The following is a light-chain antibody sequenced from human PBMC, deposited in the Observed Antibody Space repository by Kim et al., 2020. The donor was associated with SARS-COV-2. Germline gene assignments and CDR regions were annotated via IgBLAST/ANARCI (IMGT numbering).Light chain of an antibody. Sequence: GQMVTISSSGSNSNIGDHSVNWYQQFPGTAHKLHFHGNDQRPSGVRDRFSASESGTSASLAISGLQSEDEADYYCTVWDGSLNGQVFGGGTQLTVL. V-gene: IGLV1-44*01. J-gene: IGLJ3*02. CDR1: NSNIGDHS. CDR3: TVWDGSLNGQV. CDR2: GND.